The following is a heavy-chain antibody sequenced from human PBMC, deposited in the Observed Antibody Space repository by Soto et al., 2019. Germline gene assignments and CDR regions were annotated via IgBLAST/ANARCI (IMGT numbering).Heavy chain of an antibody. CDR2: MNPNSGNT. Sequence: GASMKVSCKASGYTFTSYDINWVRQATGQGLEWMGWMNPNSGNTGYAQKFQGRVTMTRNTSISTAYMELSSLRSEDTAVYYCATVYCSGGSCYPYSYYYYMDVWGKGTTVTVSS. J-gene: IGHJ6*03. V-gene: IGHV1-8*01. D-gene: IGHD2-15*01. CDR1: GYTFTSYD. CDR3: ATVYCSGGSCYPYSYYYYMDV.